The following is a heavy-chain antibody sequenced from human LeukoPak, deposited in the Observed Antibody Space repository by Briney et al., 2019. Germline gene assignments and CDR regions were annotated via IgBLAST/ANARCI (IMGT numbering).Heavy chain of an antibody. V-gene: IGHV1-2*04. J-gene: IGHJ6*02. D-gene: IGHD4-17*01. CDR2: INPNSGGT. CDR3: ARVHGDYAGYGMDV. CDR1: GYTFTSYY. Sequence: ASVKVSCKASGYTFTSYYMHWVRQAPGQGLEWMGWINPNSGGTNYAQKFQGWVTMTRDTSISTAYMELSRLRSDDTAVYYCARVHGDYAGYGMDVWGQGTTVTVSS.